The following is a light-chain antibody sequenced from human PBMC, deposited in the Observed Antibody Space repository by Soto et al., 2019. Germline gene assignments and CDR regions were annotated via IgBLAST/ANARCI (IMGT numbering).Light chain of an antibody. V-gene: IGKV1-5*01. Sequence: DIQMTQSPSTLSASVGDRVTITCRASQRISSWLAWYQQKPGKAPKLLIYDASSLESGVPSRFSGSGSGTEFTLTISSLQPDEFAAYYCQQYNTYSWTFGQGTMVEIK. CDR3: QQYNTYSWT. J-gene: IGKJ1*01. CDR2: DAS. CDR1: QRISSW.